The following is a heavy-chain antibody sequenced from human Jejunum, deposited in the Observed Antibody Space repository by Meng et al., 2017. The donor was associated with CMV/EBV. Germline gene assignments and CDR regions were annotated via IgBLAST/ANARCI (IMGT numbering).Heavy chain of an antibody. CDR2: IYPNGNT. V-gene: IGHV4-4*07. J-gene: IGHJ5*02. CDR3: ARDAPPNNYGWFDP. Sequence: AQLPESDPGLVKPSETLSLTCTVSGGSISSYYWSWIRQSAGKGLEWIGRIYPNGNTNYNPSLKSRVTMSIDTSKDQFSLKLTSVTAADTAVYYCARDAPPNNYGWFDPWGQGTLVTVSS. D-gene: IGHD5-18*01. CDR1: GGSISSYY.